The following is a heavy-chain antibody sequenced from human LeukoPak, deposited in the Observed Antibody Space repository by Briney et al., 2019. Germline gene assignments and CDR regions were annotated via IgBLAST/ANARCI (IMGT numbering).Heavy chain of an antibody. J-gene: IGHJ4*02. CDR2: ITWDGGST. D-gene: IGHD3-9*01. CDR1: GFTFDDYV. CDR3: AKGLPEYFDWLFFDY. Sequence: PGGSLRLSCAASGFTFDDYVMHWVRQAPGKGLEWVSLITWDGGSTYYADSVKGRFTISRDNSKNTLYLQMNSLRAEDTAVYYCAKGLPEYFDWLFFDYWGQGTLVTVSS. V-gene: IGHV3-43D*03.